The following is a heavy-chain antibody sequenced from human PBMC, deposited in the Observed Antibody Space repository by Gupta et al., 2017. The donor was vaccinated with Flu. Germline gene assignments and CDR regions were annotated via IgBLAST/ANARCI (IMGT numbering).Heavy chain of an antibody. CDR1: GYVFIGYY. J-gene: IGHJ4*02. V-gene: IGHV1-2*02. Sequence: VQSGAEVKKPGASVRVPCRASGYVFIGYYLHWVRQAPGQGLEWMGWINPESGDTKLAQKFQGRVSMTRDTSISTAYLEVKKLTFNDTAVYYCSQLTGPYWGQGTLVIVSA. D-gene: IGHD7-27*01. CDR3: SQLTGPY. CDR2: INPESGDT.